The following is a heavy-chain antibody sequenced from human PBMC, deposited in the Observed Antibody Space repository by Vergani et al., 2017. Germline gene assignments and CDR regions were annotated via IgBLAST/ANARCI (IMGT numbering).Heavy chain of an antibody. CDR1: GGSISSYY. Sequence: QVQLQESGPGLVKPSQTLSLTCTVSGGSISSYYWSWIRQPPGKGLEWIGYIYYSGSTNNNPSLKNRVTISVDTSKNQFSLKLSSVTAADTAVYYCARDISVGGWFDYWGQGTLVTVSS. D-gene: IGHD6-19*01. J-gene: IGHJ4*02. CDR2: IYYSGST. CDR3: ARDISVGGWFDY. V-gene: IGHV4-59*01.